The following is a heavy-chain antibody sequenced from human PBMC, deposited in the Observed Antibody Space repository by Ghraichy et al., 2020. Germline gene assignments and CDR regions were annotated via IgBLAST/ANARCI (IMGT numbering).Heavy chain of an antibody. CDR1: GITFNNYW. CDR2: IKEDGSEK. CDR3: MREAFGSGSY. D-gene: IGHD6-19*01. V-gene: IGHV3-7*01. J-gene: IGHJ4*02. Sequence: GGSLRLSCAASGITFNNYWMDWVRQAPGKGLEWVANIKEDGSEKNYVDSVRGRFTVSRDEAKNSLYLQMNSLRGEDTAVYYCMREAFGSGSYWGQGIRVTVSS.